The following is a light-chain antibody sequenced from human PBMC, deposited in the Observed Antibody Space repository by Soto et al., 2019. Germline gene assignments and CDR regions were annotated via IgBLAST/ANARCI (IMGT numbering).Light chain of an antibody. Sequence: AIQLTQSPSSLSASVGDRVTITCRASQGISSALAWYQQKPGKAPKLLIYDASSLESGVPSRFSGSGSGTDFTLTISSLQPEDFATYHCQQSNSYLPLTFGGGTKVDIK. CDR1: QGISSA. J-gene: IGKJ4*01. CDR3: QQSNSYLPLT. CDR2: DAS. V-gene: IGKV1-13*02.